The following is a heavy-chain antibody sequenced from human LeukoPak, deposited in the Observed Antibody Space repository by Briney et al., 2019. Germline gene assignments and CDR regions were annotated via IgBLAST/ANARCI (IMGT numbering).Heavy chain of an antibody. J-gene: IGHJ4*02. D-gene: IGHD3-16*01. Sequence: PGGSLRLSCAASGFTFSSYEMNWVRQAPGKGLEWVANIKQDGSEKYYVDSVKGRFTISRDNAKNSLYLQMNSLRAEDTAVYYCVGHSDYWGQGTLVTVSS. CDR3: VGHSDY. CDR2: IKQDGSEK. CDR1: GFTFSSYE. V-gene: IGHV3-7*01.